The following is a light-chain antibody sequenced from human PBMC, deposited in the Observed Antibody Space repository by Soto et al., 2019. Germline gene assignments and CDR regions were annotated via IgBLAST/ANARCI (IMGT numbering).Light chain of an antibody. CDR2: GAA. J-gene: IGKJ4*01. Sequence: EIVLTQSPGTLSLSPGERATLSCRASQTITTLAWYQRKPGQAPRLLIYGAATRATGIPARFSGSGSGTEFTLTISSLQSEDCAIYYCQQYHTWPITFGGGTKVDI. CDR1: QTITT. CDR3: QQYHTWPIT. V-gene: IGKV3-15*01.